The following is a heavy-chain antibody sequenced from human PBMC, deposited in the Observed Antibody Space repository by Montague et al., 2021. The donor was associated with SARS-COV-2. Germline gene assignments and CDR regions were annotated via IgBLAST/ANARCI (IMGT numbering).Heavy chain of an antibody. CDR1: GFPLSATGMS. J-gene: IGHJ4*02. D-gene: IGHD3-22*01. Sequence: PALVKPTQTLTLTCTFSGFPLSATGMSVSWIRQPPGKALEWLALIDWDGSEYHSTSVKTRLTISRDTSKNQVVLTMTNMDPVDTATYFCARSACYSNYFDYWGQGTLVTVSS. V-gene: IGHV2-70*01. CDR2: IDWDGSE. CDR3: ARSACYSNYFDY.